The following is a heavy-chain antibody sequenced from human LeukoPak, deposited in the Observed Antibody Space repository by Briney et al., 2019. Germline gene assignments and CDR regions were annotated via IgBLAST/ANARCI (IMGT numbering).Heavy chain of an antibody. CDR3: ARDYCSSTSPYYYYYYMDV. D-gene: IGHD2-2*01. V-gene: IGHV3-7*01. CDR1: GFTFSSDW. J-gene: IGHJ6*03. Sequence: GGSLRLSCAASGFTFSSDWMSWVRQAPGKGLEWVANIKQDGSEKYYVDSVKGRFTISRDNAKNSLYLQMNSLRAEDTAVYYCARDYCSSTSPYYYYYYMDVWGKGTTVTVSS. CDR2: IKQDGSEK.